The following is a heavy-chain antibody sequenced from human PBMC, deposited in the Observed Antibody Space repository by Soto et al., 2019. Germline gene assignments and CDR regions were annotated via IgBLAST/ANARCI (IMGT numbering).Heavy chain of an antibody. J-gene: IGHJ6*02. Sequence: QVQVVESGGGGVQPGRSLRLSCAASGFTFSSFGMHWVRQAPGKGLEWVSLIWYDGSKKSYGDSVKGRFTISRANSSNTWYVQMNRLRADDTAAYYCARDASYYGLWSGYYPSRNGMDVWGQGTTVTVSS. D-gene: IGHD3-3*01. V-gene: IGHV3-33*01. CDR2: IWYDGSKK. CDR3: ARDASYYGLWSGYYPSRNGMDV. CDR1: GFTFSSFG.